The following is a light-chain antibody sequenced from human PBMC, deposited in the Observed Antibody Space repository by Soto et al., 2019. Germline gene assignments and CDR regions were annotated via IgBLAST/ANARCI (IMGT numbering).Light chain of an antibody. V-gene: IGKV3-20*01. CDR3: QQYGSSPPVT. CDR2: GAS. CDR1: QSVRSSY. J-gene: IGKJ1*01. Sequence: EIVLTQSPGTLSLSPGEIATVSCRASQSVRSSYLAWYQQKPGQAPRLLIYGASTRATGIPVRFSGSGSGTDFTLTISRLEPEDFAVYYCQQYGSSPPVTFGQGTKVEVK.